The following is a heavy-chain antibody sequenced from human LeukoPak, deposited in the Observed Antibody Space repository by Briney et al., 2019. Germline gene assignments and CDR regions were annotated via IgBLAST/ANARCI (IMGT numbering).Heavy chain of an antibody. CDR3: AKDVTAVPPYYYYYGMDV. J-gene: IGHJ6*02. V-gene: IGHV3-30*18. CDR1: GFTFSSYG. CDR2: ISYDGSNK. Sequence: GGSLRLSCAASGFTFSSYGMHWVRQAPGKGLEWVAVISYDGSNKYYADSVKGRFTISRDNSKNTLYLQMNSLRAEDTAVYYCAKDVTAVPPYYYYYGMDVWGQGTTVTVPS. D-gene: IGHD6-13*01.